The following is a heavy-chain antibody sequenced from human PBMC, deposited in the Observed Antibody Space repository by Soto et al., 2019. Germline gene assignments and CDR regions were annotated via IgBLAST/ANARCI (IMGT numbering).Heavy chain of an antibody. J-gene: IGHJ4*02. CDR1: GFTSSSHW. V-gene: IGHV3-74*01. CDR3: IRGCRGCSGIDY. D-gene: IGHD6-19*01. Sequence: EVQLVESGGGLVQPGGSLTVSCTASGFTSSSHWIHWVRQGPGKGLMWVSRIDGDGRNTDSADSVKGRFALSRDNAKNTVNLHMCSLRADGTRVYYCIRGCRGCSGIDYWGQGARVTVSS. CDR2: IDGDGRNT.